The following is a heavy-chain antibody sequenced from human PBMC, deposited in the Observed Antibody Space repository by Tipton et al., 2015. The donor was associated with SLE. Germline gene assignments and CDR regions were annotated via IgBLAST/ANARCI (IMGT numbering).Heavy chain of an antibody. CDR1: GFTFSNSA. CDR2: ITESVALT. Sequence: SLRLSCAASGFTFSNSAMSWVRQAPGKGLEWVSTITESVALTSYADSVQGRFTIFRDNSKNTLYLQMSSLRAEDTAIYYCARRPSTNFDYLGQGTLVTVSS. J-gene: IGHJ4*02. CDR3: ARRPSTNFDY. V-gene: IGHV3-23*01.